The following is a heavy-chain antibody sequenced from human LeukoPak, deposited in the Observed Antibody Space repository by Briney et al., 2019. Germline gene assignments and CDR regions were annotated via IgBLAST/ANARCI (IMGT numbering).Heavy chain of an antibody. CDR2: ICYDGSNK. CDR1: GFTFSSYG. CDR3: ARTMVRGVTLDAFDI. V-gene: IGHV3-33*01. D-gene: IGHD3-10*01. J-gene: IGHJ3*02. Sequence: PGRSLRLSCAASGFTFSSYGMRWVRQAPGKGLEWVAVICYDGSNKYYADSVKGRFTISRDNSKNTLYLQMNSLRAEDTAVYYCARTMVRGVTLDAFDIWGEGTVVTVSS.